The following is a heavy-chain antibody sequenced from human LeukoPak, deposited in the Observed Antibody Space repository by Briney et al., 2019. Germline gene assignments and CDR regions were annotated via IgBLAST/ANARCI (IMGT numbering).Heavy chain of an antibody. CDR1: GFTFSSYA. V-gene: IGHV3-23*01. J-gene: IGHJ4*02. D-gene: IGHD3-22*01. CDR3: AKEAYDSSGYYYVRTPFDY. CDR2: ISGSGGST. Sequence: PGGSLRLSCAASGFTFSSYAMSWVCQAPGKGLEWVSAISGSGGSTYYADSVKGRFTISRDNSKNTLYLQMNSLRAEDTAVYYCAKEAYDSSGYYYVRTPFDYWGQGTLVTVSS.